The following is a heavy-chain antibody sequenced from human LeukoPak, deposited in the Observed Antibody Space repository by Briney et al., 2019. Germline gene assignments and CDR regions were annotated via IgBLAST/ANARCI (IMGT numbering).Heavy chain of an antibody. Sequence: GGSLRLSCAASGFTFSNSAMSWVRQAPGKGLEWVSSISGSGSGGSTYYADSVKGRFTISRDNSKNTLYLQMNSLRAEDTAVYYCAKAVDPWGQGTLVTVSS. J-gene: IGHJ5*02. CDR3: AKAVDP. CDR1: GFTFSNSA. CDR2: ISGSGSGGST. V-gene: IGHV3-23*01.